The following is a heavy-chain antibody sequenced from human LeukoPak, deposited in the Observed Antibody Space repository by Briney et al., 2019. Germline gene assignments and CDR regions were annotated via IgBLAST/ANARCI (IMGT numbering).Heavy chain of an antibody. CDR3: ARSQVGGWYRGVGGYFDY. Sequence: SQTLSLTCAVSGGSISSGGYYWSWIRQPPGKGLEWIGYIYYSGSTNYNPSLKSRVTISVDTSKNQFSLKLSSVTAADTAVYYCARSQVGGWYRGVGGYFDYWGQGTLVTVSS. CDR2: IYYSGST. D-gene: IGHD6-19*01. J-gene: IGHJ4*02. V-gene: IGHV4-61*08. CDR1: GGSISSGGYY.